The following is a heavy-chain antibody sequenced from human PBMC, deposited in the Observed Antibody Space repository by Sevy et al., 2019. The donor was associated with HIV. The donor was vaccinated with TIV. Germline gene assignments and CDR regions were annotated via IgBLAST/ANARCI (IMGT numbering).Heavy chain of an antibody. CDR1: GFTFSSYP. CDR2: ISFDGTDK. D-gene: IGHD3-16*01. V-gene: IGHV3-30-3*01. J-gene: IGHJ3*01. CDR3: VRETNMLPRGAFDF. Sequence: GGSLRLSCAASGFTFSSYPMHWVRQAPGKGLEWVSFISFDGTDKYYADSVKGRFTITRDNSKNTLFLQMNSLRAEDTAFYYCVRETNMLPRGAFDFWGQGTMVTVSS.